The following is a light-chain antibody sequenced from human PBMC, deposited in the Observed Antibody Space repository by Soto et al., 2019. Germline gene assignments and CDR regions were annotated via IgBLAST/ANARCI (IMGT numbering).Light chain of an antibody. V-gene: IGKV3-15*01. J-gene: IGKJ1*01. CDR2: AAS. CDR1: QSISSN. Sequence: ILMTQSPATLSVSPGERGTLSCRASQSISSNLAWYLQRPGQAPRLLIYAASTRATGVPARFSGSGSGTDFTLTISSLQSEDFAVYYCHQYNDWPWTLGQGTKVEIK. CDR3: HQYNDWPWT.